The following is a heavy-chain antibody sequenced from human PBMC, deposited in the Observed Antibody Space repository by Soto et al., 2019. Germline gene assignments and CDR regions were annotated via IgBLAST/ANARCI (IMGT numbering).Heavy chain of an antibody. CDR1: GYSFAGYW. Sequence: PGESLKISCKGSGYSFAGYWITWVRQKPGKGLEWMGRIDPSDSQTYYSPSFRGHVTISVTKSITTVFLQWSSLRVEDTAVYYCAKGSDSGWYEEPRYYFDYWGQGTLVTVSS. CDR3: AKGSDSGWYEEPRYYFDY. CDR2: IDPSDSQT. D-gene: IGHD6-19*01. V-gene: IGHV5-10-1*01. J-gene: IGHJ4*02.